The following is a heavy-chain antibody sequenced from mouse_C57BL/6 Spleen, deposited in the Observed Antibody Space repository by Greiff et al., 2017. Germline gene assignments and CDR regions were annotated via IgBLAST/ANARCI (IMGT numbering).Heavy chain of an antibody. J-gene: IGHJ1*03. Sequence: VKLQESGAELAKPGASVKLSCKASGYTFTSYWMHWVKQRPGQGLEWIGYINPSSGYPKYNQKFKDKATLTEDKSSSTAYMQLSSLTYEDSAVYDCARGGSLWYFDVWGTGTTVTVSS. CDR2: INPSSGYP. V-gene: IGHV1-7*01. CDR3: ARGGSLWYFDV. D-gene: IGHD1-1*02. CDR1: GYTFTSYW.